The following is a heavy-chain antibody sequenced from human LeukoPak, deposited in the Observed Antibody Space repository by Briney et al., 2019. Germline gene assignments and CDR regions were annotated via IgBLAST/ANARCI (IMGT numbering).Heavy chain of an antibody. D-gene: IGHD3-10*01. CDR1: GYTFTSYY. Sequence: ASVKVSCKASGYTFTSYYMHWVRQATGQGLEWMGWMNPNSGNTGYAQKFQGRVTMTRNTSISTAYMELSSLRSEDTAVYYCARGWFGEAFDIWGQGTMVTVSS. J-gene: IGHJ3*02. CDR3: ARGWFGEAFDI. CDR2: MNPNSGNT. V-gene: IGHV1-8*02.